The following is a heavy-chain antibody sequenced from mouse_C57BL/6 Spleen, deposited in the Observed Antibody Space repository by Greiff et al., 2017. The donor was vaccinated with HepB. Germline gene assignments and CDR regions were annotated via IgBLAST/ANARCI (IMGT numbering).Heavy chain of an antibody. CDR3: ARSTPRAMDY. CDR1: GFTFTDYY. CDR2: IRNKANGYTT. Sequence: EVKLVESGGGLVQPGGSLSLSCAASGFTFTDYYMSWVRQPPGKALEWLGFIRNKANGYTTEYSASVKGRFTISRDNSQSILYLQMNALGAEDSATYYCARSTPRAMDYWGQGTSVTVSS. J-gene: IGHJ4*01. V-gene: IGHV7-3*01.